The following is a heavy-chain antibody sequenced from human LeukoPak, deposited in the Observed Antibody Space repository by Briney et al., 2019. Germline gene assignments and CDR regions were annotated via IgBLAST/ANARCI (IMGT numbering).Heavy chain of an antibody. D-gene: IGHD4-17*01. V-gene: IGHV4-34*01. CDR1: GGSFSGYY. CDR2: INHSGST. J-gene: IGHJ4*02. Sequence: SETLSLTCAVYGGSFSGYYWSWIRQPPGKGLEWIGEINHSGSTNYNPSLKSRVTISVDTSRNQFSLKLSSVTAADTAVYYCARGGYGDYFDYWGQGTLVTVSS. CDR3: ARGGYGDYFDY.